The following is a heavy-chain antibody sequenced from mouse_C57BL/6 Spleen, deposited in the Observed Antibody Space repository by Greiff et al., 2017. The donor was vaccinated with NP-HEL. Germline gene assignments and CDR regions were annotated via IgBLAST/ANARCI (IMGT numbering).Heavy chain of an antibody. J-gene: IGHJ2*01. CDR1: GYTFTDYY. CDR3: ARSLLLLRDFDY. D-gene: IGHD1-1*01. CDR2: INPNNGGT. V-gene: IGHV1-26*01. Sequence: EVKLQQSGPELVKPGASVKISCKASGYTFTDYYMNWVKQSHGKSLEWIGDINPNNGGTSYNQKFKGKATLTVDKSSSTAYMELRSLTSEDSAVYYCARSLLLLRDFDYWGQGTTLTVSS.